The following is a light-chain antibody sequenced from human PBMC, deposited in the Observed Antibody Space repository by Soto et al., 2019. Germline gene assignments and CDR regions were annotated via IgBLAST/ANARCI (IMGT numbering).Light chain of an antibody. V-gene: IGKV1-5*03. Sequence: DIQMTQSPSTLSASVGDRVTITFRASQPIGDFLAWYQQKPGKAPKLLIYKASRLERWVPSRLSGGGSGTEFTLNISSLQPYDFASYYCQQFQTYVFCQGTKVEIK. CDR3: QQFQTYV. CDR1: QPIGDF. J-gene: IGKJ1*01. CDR2: KAS.